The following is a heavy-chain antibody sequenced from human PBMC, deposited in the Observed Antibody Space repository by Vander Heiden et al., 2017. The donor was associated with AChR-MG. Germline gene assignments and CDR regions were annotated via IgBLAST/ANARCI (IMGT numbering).Heavy chain of an antibody. Sequence: QLPLQESGPGLVKPSETLSLTCTVSSDSISSTSYYWGWIRQPPGKGLEWIGTIYYSGSTYYNPSFESRVTISVDTSKNQFSLKLNSVTAADTAVYYCARLRRLGFYYYVMDVWGQGTTVTVSS. J-gene: IGHJ6*02. V-gene: IGHV4-39*01. CDR2: IYYSGST. CDR3: ARLRRLGFYYYVMDV. D-gene: IGHD6-19*01. CDR1: SDSISSTSYY.